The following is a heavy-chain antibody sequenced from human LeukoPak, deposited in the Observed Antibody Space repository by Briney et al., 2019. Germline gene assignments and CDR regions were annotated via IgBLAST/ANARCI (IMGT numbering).Heavy chain of an antibody. V-gene: IGHV4-59*01. CDR2: IYYSGST. Sequence: SETLSLTCTVSGGSISSYYWSWIRQPPGKGLEWIGYIYYSGSTNYNPSLKSRVTISVDTSKNQFSLKLSSVTAADTAVYYCARARGGGGYGGNSVGFDYWGQGTLVTVSS. CDR1: GGSISSYY. J-gene: IGHJ4*02. CDR3: ARARGGGGYGGNSVGFDY. D-gene: IGHD4-23*01.